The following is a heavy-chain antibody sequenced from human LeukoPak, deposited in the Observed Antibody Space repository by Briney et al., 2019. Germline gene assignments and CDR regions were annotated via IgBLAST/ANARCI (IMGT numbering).Heavy chain of an antibody. CDR2: IKYDGNEE. CDR1: GFTFSSYW. J-gene: IGHJ6*02. Sequence: PGGSLRLSCAASGFTFSSYWMSWMRQAPGKGLEWVANIKYDGNEEYYVDSVRGRFTISRDNAKNSLYLQLNSLRVEDTAVYYCARGGGSDGMDVWGQGTTVTVSS. CDR3: ARGGGSDGMDV. D-gene: IGHD3-16*01. V-gene: IGHV3-7*01.